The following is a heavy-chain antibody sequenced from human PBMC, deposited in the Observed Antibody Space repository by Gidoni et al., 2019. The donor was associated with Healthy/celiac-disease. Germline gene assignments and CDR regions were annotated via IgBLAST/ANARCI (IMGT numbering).Heavy chain of an antibody. CDR1: GYTFTSYA. Sequence: QVQLVQSGAAVKKPGASVKVSCRASGYTFTSYAMPWVRQAPGQRLACMGWINAGNGNTKYSQKFQGRVTITRDTSASTGSMELSSLRSEDTAVYYCASPRLFHYYDNSGGTYFDYWGQGSLVTVSS. V-gene: IGHV1-3*01. CDR3: ASPRLFHYYDNSGGTYFDY. D-gene: IGHD3-22*01. CDR2: INAGNGNT. J-gene: IGHJ4*02.